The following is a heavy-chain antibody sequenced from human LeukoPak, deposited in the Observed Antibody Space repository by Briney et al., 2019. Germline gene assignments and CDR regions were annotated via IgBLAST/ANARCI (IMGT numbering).Heavy chain of an antibody. CDR1: GFTFSSHG. CDR2: IRYDGSSK. Sequence: GGSLRLSCAASGFTFSSHGIHWVREAPGKGLEWVAFIRYDGSSKYNADSVKGRFTISRDNSKNTVYLQMSSLRAEDTAVYYCAKDMGGLLAKHYLDYWGQGTLIT. V-gene: IGHV3-30*02. D-gene: IGHD1-26*01. CDR3: AKDMGGLLAKHYLDY. J-gene: IGHJ4*02.